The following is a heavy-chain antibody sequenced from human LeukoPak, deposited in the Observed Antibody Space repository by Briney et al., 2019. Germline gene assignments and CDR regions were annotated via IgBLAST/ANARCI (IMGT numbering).Heavy chain of an antibody. V-gene: IGHV4-59*01. Sequence: SETLSLTCTVSGGSISSYYWSWIRQPPGKGLEWIGYIYYSGSTNYNPSLKSRVTISVDMSKNQFSLKLSSVTAADPAVYYCARGTVAVASAFDYWGQGTLVTVSS. CDR1: GGSISSYY. J-gene: IGHJ4*02. CDR3: ARGTVAVASAFDY. CDR2: IYYSGST. D-gene: IGHD6-19*01.